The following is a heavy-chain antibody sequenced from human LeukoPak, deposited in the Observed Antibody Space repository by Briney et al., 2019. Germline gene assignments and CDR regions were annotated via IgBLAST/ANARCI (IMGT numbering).Heavy chain of an antibody. V-gene: IGHV1-2*06. CDR2: INPNSGGT. J-gene: IGHJ5*02. CDR3: ARGWVYYDSSGLPIMS. D-gene: IGHD3-22*01. Sequence: ASVKVSCKASGYTFTKYYMFWVRQAPGQGLEWMGRINPNSGGTNYAQKFQGRVTMTRDTSISTAYMELSRLRSDDTAVYYCARGWVYYDSSGLPIMSWGQGTLVTVSS. CDR1: GYTFTKYY.